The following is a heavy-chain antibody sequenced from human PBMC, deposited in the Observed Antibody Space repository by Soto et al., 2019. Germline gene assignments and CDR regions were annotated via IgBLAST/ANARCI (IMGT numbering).Heavy chain of an antibody. J-gene: IGHJ5*02. Sequence: SVKVSCKASGYTFTSYAISWVRQAPGQGLEWMGGIIPIFGTANYAQKFQGRVTITADESTSTAYMELSSLRSEDTAVYYCARGKGTGSSSSWRTNWFDPWGQGTLVTVSS. CDR2: IIPIFGTA. D-gene: IGHD6-13*01. CDR3: ARGKGTGSSSSWRTNWFDP. CDR1: GYTFTSYA. V-gene: IGHV1-69*13.